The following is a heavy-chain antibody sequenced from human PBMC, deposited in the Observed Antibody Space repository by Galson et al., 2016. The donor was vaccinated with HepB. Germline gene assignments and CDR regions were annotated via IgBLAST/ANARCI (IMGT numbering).Heavy chain of an antibody. V-gene: IGHV3-7*04. CDR2: IKHDGSEE. CDR1: EFAFSSYW. D-gene: IGHD6-13*01. CDR3: ARGRGSNWRDAFDI. J-gene: IGHJ3*02. Sequence: SLRLSCAGSEFAFSSYWMIWVRQAPGKGLEWLASIKHDGSEEYYLDSVKGRFTISRDNAKNSVYLQMNSLRAEDTALYRCARGRGSNWRDAFDIWGQGTMVTVSS.